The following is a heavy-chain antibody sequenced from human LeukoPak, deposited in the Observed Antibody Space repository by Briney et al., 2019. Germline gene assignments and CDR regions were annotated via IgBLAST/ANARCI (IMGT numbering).Heavy chain of an antibody. CDR2: ISFDSSNK. CDR3: AAAYCSSTACSPLAY. J-gene: IGHJ4*02. V-gene: IGHV3-30*03. Sequence: GGSLRLSCAASGFTFTNYAMHWVRQAPGKGLEWVAVISFDSSNKYYADSVKGRFTISRDNSQNTLYLETNSLRVENTAMFHCAAAYCSSTACSPLAYWGQGILVTVSS. D-gene: IGHD2-2*01. CDR1: GFTFTNYA.